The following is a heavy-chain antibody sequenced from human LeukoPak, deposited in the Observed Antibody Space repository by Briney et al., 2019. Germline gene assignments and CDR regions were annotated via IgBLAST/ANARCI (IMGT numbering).Heavy chain of an antibody. J-gene: IGHJ5*02. Sequence: SQTLSLTCAISGDSVSSHSAAWNWIRQSPSRGLEWLGRTYYRSKWFSAYAVSVKSRIIINPDTSKNRFSLQLNSVTPEDTAVYYCARGPAVLDPWGQGTLVTVSS. CDR1: GDSVSSHSAA. D-gene: IGHD2-2*01. V-gene: IGHV6-1*01. CDR3: ARGPAVLDP. CDR2: TYYRSKWFS.